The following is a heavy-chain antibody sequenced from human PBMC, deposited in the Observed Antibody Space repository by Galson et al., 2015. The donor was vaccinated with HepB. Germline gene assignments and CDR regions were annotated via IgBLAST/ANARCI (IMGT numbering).Heavy chain of an antibody. CDR3: ARGGQLPNDY. CDR2: ISYDGSNK. D-gene: IGHD1-26*01. V-gene: IGHV3-30*03. J-gene: IGHJ4*02. Sequence: SLRLSCAASGFTFSSYGMHWVRQAPGKGLEWVAVISYDGSNKYYADSVKGRFTISRDNSKNTLYLQMNSLRAEDTAVYYCARGGQLPNDYWGQGTLVTVSS. CDR1: GFTFSSYG.